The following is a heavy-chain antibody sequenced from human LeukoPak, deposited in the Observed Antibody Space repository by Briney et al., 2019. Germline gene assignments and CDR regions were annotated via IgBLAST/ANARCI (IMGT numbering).Heavy chain of an antibody. CDR1: GFTFTSST. CDR2: IVVGSGNT. J-gene: IGHJ6*02. D-gene: IGHD6-6*01. CDR3: AAVRSSYYYYGMDV. Sequence: SVKVSCKASGFTFTSSTMQWVRQARGQRLEWIGWIVVGSGNTHYAQKFQERVTITRDMSTSTAYMELSSLRSEDSAVYYCAAVRSSYYYYGMDVWGQGTTVTVSS. V-gene: IGHV1-58*02.